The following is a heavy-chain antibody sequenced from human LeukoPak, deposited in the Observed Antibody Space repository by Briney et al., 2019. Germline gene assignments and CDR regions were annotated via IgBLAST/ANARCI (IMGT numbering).Heavy chain of an antibody. J-gene: IGHJ3*02. CDR3: ARDGDFWSAQGAFDI. D-gene: IGHD3-3*01. CDR2: ISSTGVYI. Sequence: GGSLRLSCAASGFTFSSYSMNWVRQAPGKGLEWVSSISSTGVYIYYADSVKGRFTISRDNAKKSLYLQMNSLRAEDTAVYYCARDGDFWSAQGAFDIWGQGTMVTVSS. V-gene: IGHV3-21*01. CDR1: GFTFSSYS.